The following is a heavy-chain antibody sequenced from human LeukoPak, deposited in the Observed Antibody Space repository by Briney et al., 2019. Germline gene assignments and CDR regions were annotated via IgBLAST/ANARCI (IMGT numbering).Heavy chain of an antibody. Sequence: ASVKVSCKASGYTFTSYYMHWVRQAPGQGLEWMGWINPNSGGTNYAQKFQGRVTMTRDTSISTAYMELSRLRSDDTAVYYCARDDGSGIDWFDPWGQGTLVTVSS. CDR2: INPNSGGT. CDR1: GYTFTSYY. J-gene: IGHJ5*02. V-gene: IGHV1-2*02. D-gene: IGHD3-10*01. CDR3: ARDDGSGIDWFDP.